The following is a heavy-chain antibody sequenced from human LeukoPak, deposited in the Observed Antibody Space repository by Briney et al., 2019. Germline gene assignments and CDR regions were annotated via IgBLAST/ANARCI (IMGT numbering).Heavy chain of an antibody. V-gene: IGHV3-7*01. CDR2: IKQDGSEK. CDR1: GFTSSSYW. CDR3: ARDDRDLNAVFDY. D-gene: IGHD5-24*01. J-gene: IGHJ4*02. Sequence: GGSLRLSCAASGFTSSSYWMSWVRQAPGKGLEGVANIKQDGSEKYYVDSVKGRFTISRDNAKNSLYLQMNSLRAEDTAVYYCARDDRDLNAVFDYWGQGTLVTVSS.